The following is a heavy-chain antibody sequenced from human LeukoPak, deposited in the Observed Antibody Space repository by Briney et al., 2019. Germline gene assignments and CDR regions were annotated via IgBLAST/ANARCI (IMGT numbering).Heavy chain of an antibody. CDR3: ASTPTYYYYYGMDV. J-gene: IGHJ6*02. V-gene: IGHV4-61*02. Sequence: SGTLSLTCTVSGGSISSSSYYWSWIRQPAGKGLEWIGRIYTSGSTNYNPSLKSRVTMSVDTSKNQFSLKLSSVTAADTAVYYCASTPTYYYYYGMDVWGQGTTVTVSS. D-gene: IGHD5/OR15-5a*01. CDR2: IYTSGST. CDR1: GGSISSSSYY.